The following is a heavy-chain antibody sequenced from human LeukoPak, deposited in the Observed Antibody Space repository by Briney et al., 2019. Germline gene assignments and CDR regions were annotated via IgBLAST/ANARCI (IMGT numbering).Heavy chain of an antibody. J-gene: IGHJ4*02. CDR2: INYSGTT. CDR3: ASLSDF. CDR1: GGALSSDNFY. D-gene: IGHD2/OR15-2a*01. V-gene: IGHV4-39*01. Sequence: PSETLSLTCTVSGGALSSDNFYWGWIRQPPGKGLEWIASINYSGTTYYNPPLNSRATISVDTSKTHFSLRLSSITAADRAVYYCASLSDFWGQGILVTVSS.